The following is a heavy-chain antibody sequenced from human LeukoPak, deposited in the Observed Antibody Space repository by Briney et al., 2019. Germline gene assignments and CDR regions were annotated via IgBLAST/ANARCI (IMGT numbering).Heavy chain of an antibody. CDR2: INHSGST. J-gene: IGHJ3*02. CDR1: GGSFSDYY. Sequence: SETLSLTCAVYGGSFSDYYWSWIRQPPGKGLEWIGEINHSGSTNYNPSLKSRATISVDTSKNQFSLKLSSVTAADTAVYYCARHGPDYSDDAFEIWGQGTMVTVSS. V-gene: IGHV4-34*01. D-gene: IGHD2-15*01. CDR3: ARHGPDYSDDAFEI.